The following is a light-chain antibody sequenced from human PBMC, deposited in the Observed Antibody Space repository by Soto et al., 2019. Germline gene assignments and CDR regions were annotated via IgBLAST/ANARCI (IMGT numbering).Light chain of an antibody. CDR3: ETWDSNTYRV. Sequence: QPVLTQSSSASASLGSSVKLTCTLSSGHSSYIIAWHQQQPGKAPRYLMKLEGSGNYNKGSGVPDRFSGSSSGADRYLTISNLQFEDEADYYCETWDSNTYRVFGGGTKLTVL. J-gene: IGLJ3*02. CDR1: SGHSSYI. CDR2: LEGSGNY. V-gene: IGLV4-60*02.